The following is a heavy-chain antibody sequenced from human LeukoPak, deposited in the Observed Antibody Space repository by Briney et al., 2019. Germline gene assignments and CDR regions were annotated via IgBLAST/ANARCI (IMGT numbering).Heavy chain of an antibody. CDR2: IIPILGIA. CDR3: AGVLRYFDRLLDY. J-gene: IGHJ4*02. D-gene: IGHD3-9*01. Sequence: SVKVSCKASGGTFSSYAISWVRQAPGQGLEWMGRIIPILGIANYAQKFQGRVTITADKSTSTAYMELSSLRSEDTAVYYCAGVLRYFDRLLDYWGQGTLVTVSS. V-gene: IGHV1-69*04. CDR1: GGTFSSYA.